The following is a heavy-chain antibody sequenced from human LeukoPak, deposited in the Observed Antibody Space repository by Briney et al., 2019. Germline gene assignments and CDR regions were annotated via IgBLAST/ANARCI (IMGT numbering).Heavy chain of an antibody. CDR2: ISCDGSNK. D-gene: IGHD2-15*01. CDR1: GFTISNYA. J-gene: IGHJ6*02. CDR3: AREDVVVVAAIYYFGMDV. Sequence: QPGGSLRLSCAASGFTISNYAMHWVRQAPGKGLEWVAVISCDGSNKYYADSVKGRFTISRDNAKNSLYLQMNSLRAEDTAVYYCAREDVVVVAAIYYFGMDVWGQGTTVTVSS. V-gene: IGHV3-30-3*01.